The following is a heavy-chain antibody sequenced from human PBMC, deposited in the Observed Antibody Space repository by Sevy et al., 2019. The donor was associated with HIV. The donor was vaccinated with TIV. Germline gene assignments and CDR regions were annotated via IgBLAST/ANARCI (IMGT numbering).Heavy chain of an antibody. CDR3: ARDGGAYTYGTGKY. D-gene: IGHD5-18*01. J-gene: IGHJ4*02. CDR1: RFIVTSLT. V-gene: IGHV3-21*01. Sequence: GGSLRLSCVASRFIVTSLTLNWVRQRPGRGLEWVASISSNSRYKYYADSVEGRFTISRGYAGDSLFLEMKSLIAEDTDVYYCARDGGAYTYGTGKYWGQGTLVTVSS. CDR2: ISSNSRYK.